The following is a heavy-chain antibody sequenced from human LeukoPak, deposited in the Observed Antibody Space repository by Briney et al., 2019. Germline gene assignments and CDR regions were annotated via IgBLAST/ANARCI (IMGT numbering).Heavy chain of an antibody. CDR1: GGSISSHY. CDR2: IYYSGRT. CDR3: ASGGPFDY. J-gene: IGHJ4*02. D-gene: IGHD3-16*01. Sequence: AETLSLTCTVSGGSISSHYWSWIRQPPGKGLEWIGYIYYSGRTNYNPSLKSRLTISVDTSKNQFSLKLSSVTAADTAVYYCASGGPFDYWGQGTLVTVSS. V-gene: IGHV4-59*11.